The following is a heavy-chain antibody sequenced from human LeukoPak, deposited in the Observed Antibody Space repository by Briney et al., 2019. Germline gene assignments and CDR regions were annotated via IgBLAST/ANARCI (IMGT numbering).Heavy chain of an antibody. Sequence: GGSLRLSCAASGFTFSSYWMHWVRQAPGKGLVWVSRINSDGSSTSYADSVKGRFTISRDNAKNTLYLQMNSLRAEDTAVYYCARGKSSSNYVNAYWGKGTTVTVSS. CDR1: GFTFSSYW. J-gene: IGHJ6*04. CDR3: ARGKSSSNYVNAY. V-gene: IGHV3-74*01. CDR2: INSDGSST. D-gene: IGHD4-11*01.